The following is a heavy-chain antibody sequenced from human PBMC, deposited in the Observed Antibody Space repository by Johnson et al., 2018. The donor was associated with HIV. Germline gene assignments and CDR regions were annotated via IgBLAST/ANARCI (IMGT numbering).Heavy chain of an antibody. Sequence: VQLVESGGGVVPPGRSLRLSCAASGFTFSSYAMHWVRQAPGKGLEWVGRIRSKANSYATAYAASVKGRFTISRDDSKNTAYLQMNSLKTEDTAVYYCTSTPPYYYDSGGYMGDAFDIWGQGTMVTVSS. J-gene: IGHJ3*02. CDR2: IRSKANSYAT. V-gene: IGHV3-73*01. CDR3: TSTPPYYYDSGGYMGDAFDI. D-gene: IGHD3-22*01. CDR1: GFTFSSYA.